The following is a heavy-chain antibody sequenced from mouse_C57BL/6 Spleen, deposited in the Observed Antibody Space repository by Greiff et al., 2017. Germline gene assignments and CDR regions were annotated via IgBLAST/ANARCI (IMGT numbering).Heavy chain of an antibody. J-gene: IGHJ1*03. CDR1: GYTFTDYE. CDR2: IDAETGGT. D-gene: IGHD1-1*01. CDR3: TRRGHYGSSYGNWYFGV. Sequence: VQLQQSGAELVRPGASVTLSCKASGYTFTDYEMHWVKQTPVHGLEWIGAIDAETGGTAYKPKFKGKAILTADTSSSTAYMELRSLTSEDSAVYYCTRRGHYGSSYGNWYFGVWGTGTTVTVAT. V-gene: IGHV1-15*01.